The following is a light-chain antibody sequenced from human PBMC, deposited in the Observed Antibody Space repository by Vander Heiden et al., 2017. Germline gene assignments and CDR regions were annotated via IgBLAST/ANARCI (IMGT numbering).Light chain of an antibody. J-gene: IGKJ2*01. CDR1: QSVLYNSNNKNY. Sequence: IVMTQSPASLAVSLAARATINCKSSQSVLYNSNNKNYLAWYQQRPGQPPNLLIYWASTRESGVPDRFSGSGAGTDFTLTISSVQAEDVAVYYCQQYYTFPATFGQGTKLEIK. V-gene: IGKV4-1*01. CDR2: WAS. CDR3: QQYYTFPAT.